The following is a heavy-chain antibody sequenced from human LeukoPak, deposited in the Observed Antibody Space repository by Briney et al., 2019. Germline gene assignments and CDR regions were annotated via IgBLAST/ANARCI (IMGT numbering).Heavy chain of an antibody. V-gene: IGHV3-74*01. CDR1: GFTFSSYW. Sequence: PGGSLRLSCAASGFTFSSYWMHWVRQAPGKGLVWVSRINSDGSSTSYADSVKGRFTISRDNAKNTLYLQMNSLRAEDTAVYYCASGNWNQLPYYYYYMDVWGKGTTVTVSS. CDR2: INSDGSST. D-gene: IGHD1-1*01. CDR3: ASGNWNQLPYYYYYMDV. J-gene: IGHJ6*03.